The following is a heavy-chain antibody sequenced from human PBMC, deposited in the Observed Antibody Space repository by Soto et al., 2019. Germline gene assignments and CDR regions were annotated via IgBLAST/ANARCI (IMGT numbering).Heavy chain of an antibody. Sequence: QVQLVESGGGVVQPGRSLRLSCAASGFTFSTYGMFWVRQPPGKGLEWVAAIPSDGSSKYYADSVKGRFTISRDNSKNTLFLQMDSLRTEDTAVYYCAKDFHPSQSYALYNRFDPWGQGTLVTVSS. CDR1: GFTFSTYG. D-gene: IGHD3-16*01. V-gene: IGHV3-30*18. CDR3: AKDFHPSQSYALYNRFDP. CDR2: IPSDGSSK. J-gene: IGHJ5*02.